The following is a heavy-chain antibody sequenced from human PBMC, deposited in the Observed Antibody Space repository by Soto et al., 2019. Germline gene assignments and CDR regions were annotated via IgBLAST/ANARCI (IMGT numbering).Heavy chain of an antibody. Sequence: SETLSLTCTFSGGSISSYYWSWIRQPPGKGLEWIGYIYYSGSTNYNPSLKSRVTISVDTSKNQFSLKLSSVTAADTAVYYCARLRYGAAYYFDYWGQGTLVTVSS. CDR3: ARLRYGAAYYFDY. V-gene: IGHV4-59*08. D-gene: IGHD1-26*01. CDR1: GGSISSYY. CDR2: IYYSGST. J-gene: IGHJ4*02.